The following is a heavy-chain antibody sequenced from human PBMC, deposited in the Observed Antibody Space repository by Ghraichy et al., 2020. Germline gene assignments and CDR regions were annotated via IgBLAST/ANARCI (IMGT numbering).Heavy chain of an antibody. CDR3: ARNNTVTRNSFNHYAMAV. D-gene: IGHD4-17*01. CDR1: GYIFTDYG. Sequence: ASHTVSCGSSGYIFTDYGINWVRQAPGQGLEWMGWISIHDGITNYAQKFQGRVSMTTEPSTSTAHLELRSLRSDDTGVYYCARNNTVTRNSFNHYAMAVWGPGTTVTVSS. CDR2: ISIHDGIT. V-gene: IGHV1-18*01. J-gene: IGHJ6*02.